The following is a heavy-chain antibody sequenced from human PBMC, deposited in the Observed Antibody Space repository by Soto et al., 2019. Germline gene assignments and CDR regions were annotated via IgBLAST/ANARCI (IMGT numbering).Heavy chain of an antibody. D-gene: IGHD2-15*01. CDR2: FDPEDGET. Sequence: ASVKVSCKVSGYTLTELSMHWVRQAPGKGLEWMGGFDPEDGETIYAQKFQGRVTMTEDTSTDTAYMELSSLRSEDTAVYYCATVGPGVVVVAAPFDYWGQGTLVTVSS. J-gene: IGHJ4*02. CDR3: ATVGPGVVVVAAPFDY. V-gene: IGHV1-24*01. CDR1: GYTLTELS.